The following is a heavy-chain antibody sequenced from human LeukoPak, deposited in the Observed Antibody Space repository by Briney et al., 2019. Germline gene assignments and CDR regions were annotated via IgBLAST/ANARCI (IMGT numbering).Heavy chain of an antibody. CDR3: ARGYCSGGSCSHYFDY. J-gene: IGHJ4*02. CDR1: GGSISSYY. V-gene: IGHV4-4*07. Sequence: SETLSLTCTVSGGSISSYYWSWIRQPAGKGLEWIGRIYTSGSTNYNPSLRSRVTMSVDTSKNQFSLKLSSVTAADTAVYYCARGYCSGGSCSHYFDYWGQGTLVTVSS. CDR2: IYTSGST. D-gene: IGHD2-15*01.